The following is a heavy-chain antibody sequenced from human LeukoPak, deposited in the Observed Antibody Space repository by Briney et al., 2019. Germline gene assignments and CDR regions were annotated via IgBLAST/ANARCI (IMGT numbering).Heavy chain of an antibody. J-gene: IGHJ6*03. Sequence: SETLSLTCTVSGYSISSGYYWGWIRQPPGKGLEWIGMIYHSGSTYYNPPLKSRVTISVDTSKNPFSLKLSSVTAADTAVYYCAGGYDFWSGYYRNYYYYYMDVWGKGTTVTVSS. CDR1: GYSISSGYY. V-gene: IGHV4-38-2*02. D-gene: IGHD3-3*01. CDR3: AGGYDFWSGYYRNYYYYYMDV. CDR2: IYHSGST.